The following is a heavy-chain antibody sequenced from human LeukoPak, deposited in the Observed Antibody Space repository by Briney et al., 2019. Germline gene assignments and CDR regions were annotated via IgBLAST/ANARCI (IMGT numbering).Heavy chain of an antibody. CDR3: AKGSLEMATVDFEF. CDR1: GFDFGNYA. J-gene: IGHJ4*02. CDR2: INWSSKMV. D-gene: IGHD5-24*01. V-gene: IGHV3-9*01. Sequence: GGSLRLSCAASGFDFGNYAMHWVRQAPGKGLQWVSGINWSSKMVAYAASVKGRSTISRDNAKNSLNLQMNSLTSEDTAFYFCAKGSLEMATVDFEFWGQGTLVTVSS.